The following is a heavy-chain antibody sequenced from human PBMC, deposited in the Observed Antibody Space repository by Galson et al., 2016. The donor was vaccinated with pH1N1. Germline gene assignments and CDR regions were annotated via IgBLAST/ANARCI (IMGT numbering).Heavy chain of an antibody. D-gene: IGHD3-22*01. V-gene: IGHV1-69*13. CDR2: IIPIFNTA. CDR3: AREDYYDTDLSDWYFDL. J-gene: IGHJ2*01. CDR1: GGTFGSYG. Sequence: SVKVSCKASGGTFGSYGINWVRQAPGQGLEWMGGIIPIFNTAKYAQNFQGRVTITADESTTTAYMELRSLGSEDTAVYYCAREDYYDTDLSDWYFDLWGRGTLLTVSS.